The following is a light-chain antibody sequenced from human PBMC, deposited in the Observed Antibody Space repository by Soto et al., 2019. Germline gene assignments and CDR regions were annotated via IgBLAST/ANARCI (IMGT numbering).Light chain of an antibody. J-gene: IGKJ1*01. V-gene: IGKV3-15*01. CDR3: QQYHNWRT. Sequence: EIVMTQSPAILSVSPGERATLSCRASQSVSSNLGWYQQKPGQAPRLLIHGASTRAAGIPARFSGSGSGTEFTLTISSLQSEDFAVYYCQQYHNWRTFGQGTKVEIK. CDR1: QSVSSN. CDR2: GAS.